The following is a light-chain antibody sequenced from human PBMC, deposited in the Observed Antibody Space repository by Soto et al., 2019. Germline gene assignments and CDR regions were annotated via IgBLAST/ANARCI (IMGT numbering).Light chain of an antibody. CDR1: QSVSSN. J-gene: IGKJ1*01. V-gene: IGKV3-15*01. CDR3: QQYNNWPWT. CDR2: GAS. Sequence: EIVMTQSPATLSVSPGERATLSCRASQSVSSNLAWYQQKPGHAPRLLIYGASSRATGIPARFSGSGSGTEFTLAISSLQSEDFAVYYCQQYNNWPWTFGQGTKV.